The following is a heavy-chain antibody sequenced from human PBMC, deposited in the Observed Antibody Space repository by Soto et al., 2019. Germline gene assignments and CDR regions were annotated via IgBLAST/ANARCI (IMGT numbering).Heavy chain of an antibody. CDR2: IWDDGNNK. V-gene: IGHV3-33*01. J-gene: IGHJ4*02. CDR1: GFTFSNYG. Sequence: QVQLVESGGGVVQPGRSLRLSCAASGFTFSNYGMHWVRQAPGKGLEWVAVIWDDGNNKYYVDSVKGRFTISRDNSKNTLYLQMNSLRVEDTAVYYCARDVLGDSSGCSDYWGQGTLVTVSS. D-gene: IGHD6-19*01. CDR3: ARDVLGDSSGCSDY.